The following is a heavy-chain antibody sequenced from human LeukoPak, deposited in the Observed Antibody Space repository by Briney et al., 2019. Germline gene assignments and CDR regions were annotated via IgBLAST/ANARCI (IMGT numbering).Heavy chain of an antibody. D-gene: IGHD3-3*01. J-gene: IGHJ4*02. CDR1: GFTFGGYN. Sequence: TGGSLRLSCAASGFTFGGYNMNWIRQAPGKGPEWVSYISFSGSKIDYADSVKGRFTISRDNAKNSLYLQMNSLRAEDTAVHYCARDITIFGVIINFDYWGRGTLVTVSS. CDR3: ARDITIFGVIINFDY. V-gene: IGHV3-48*01. CDR2: ISFSGSKI.